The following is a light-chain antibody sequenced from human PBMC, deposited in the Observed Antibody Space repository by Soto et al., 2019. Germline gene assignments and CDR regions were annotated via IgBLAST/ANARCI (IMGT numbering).Light chain of an antibody. CDR3: QQYGSSPRT. Sequence: EIVLTQSPGTLSLSPWERATLSCRASQSVSSSYLAWYQQKPGQAPGLLIYGASSRATGIPDRFSGSGYGTDFTLTISRLEPEDFAVYYCQQYGSSPRTFGQGTKVELK. CDR2: GAS. J-gene: IGKJ1*01. V-gene: IGKV3-20*01. CDR1: QSVSSSY.